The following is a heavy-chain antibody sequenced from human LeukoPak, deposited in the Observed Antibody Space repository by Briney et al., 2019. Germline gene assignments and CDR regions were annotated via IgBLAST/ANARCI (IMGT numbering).Heavy chain of an antibody. CDR2: ISYDESNQ. J-gene: IGHJ3*01. V-gene: IGHV3-30-3*01. Sequence: LPGGSLRLSCAASGFTFSNYAMHWVRQAPGKGLEWVAMISYDESNQYYVDSVKGRFTISRDNSEKSLYLQMNGMRPDDTALYYCAREGAIVGNAFDLWGLGTMVIVSS. CDR1: GFTFSNYA. D-gene: IGHD3-16*02. CDR3: AREGAIVGNAFDL.